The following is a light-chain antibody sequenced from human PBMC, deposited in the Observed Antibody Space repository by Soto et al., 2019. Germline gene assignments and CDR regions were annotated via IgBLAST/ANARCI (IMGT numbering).Light chain of an antibody. CDR2: GAS. CDR1: QSVSSSY. CDR3: QQYGSSPVT. J-gene: IGKJ5*01. Sequence: EIVLTQSPGTLSLSPGERATLSCRASQSVSSSYLAWYQQKPGQAPRLLIYGASSRATGIPDRFSGSGSGTDFTLTISRLEPEDFSVYFCQQYGSSPVTFGQGTRLEIK. V-gene: IGKV3-20*01.